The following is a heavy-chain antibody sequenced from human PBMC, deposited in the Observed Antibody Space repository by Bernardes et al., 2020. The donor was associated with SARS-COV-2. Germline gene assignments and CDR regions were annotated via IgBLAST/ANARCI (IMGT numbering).Heavy chain of an antibody. Sequence: SETLSLTCTVSGASISNNYWSWIRQPPGKGLEWVGSVNYSESTSYNPPLETRVTISVDRSRNQFSLDLNFVTAADTTVYYCSKRPHSFTFDFWCPGTMVTVSS. J-gene: IGHJ3*01. CDR2: VNYSEST. V-gene: IGHV4-59*08. D-gene: IGHD2-15*01. CDR1: GASISNNY. CDR3: SKRPHSFTFDF.